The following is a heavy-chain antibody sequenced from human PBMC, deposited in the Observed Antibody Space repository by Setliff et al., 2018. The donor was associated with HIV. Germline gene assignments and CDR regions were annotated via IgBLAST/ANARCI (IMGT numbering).Heavy chain of an antibody. CDR1: GFSFRNFG. Sequence: GGSLRPSCTASGFSFRNFGMTWVRQAPGKGLEWVSSISSSDDDTHYADSLRGRFTVSRDNAKSALYLQMNNLSVDDTAVYYCVRDSAASVWVGASVYYFDFWGQGIQVTVSS. CDR2: ISSSDDDT. D-gene: IGHD1-26*01. J-gene: IGHJ4*02. V-gene: IGHV3-21*01. CDR3: VRDSAASVWVGASVYYFDF.